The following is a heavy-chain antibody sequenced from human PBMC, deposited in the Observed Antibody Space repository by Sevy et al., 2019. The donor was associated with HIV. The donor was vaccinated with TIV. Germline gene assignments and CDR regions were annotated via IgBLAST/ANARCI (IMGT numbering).Heavy chain of an antibody. CDR3: AKGGGGHYDPDEIGYYFYYYNMDV. CDR2: ISGSGTRT. V-gene: IGHV3-23*01. Sequence: GGSLRLSCAVSGFSFDSYGMTWVRQAPGKGLEWVSGISGSGTRTYYAHSVKGRFSISRDNSKNRLYLQMKSLRSEDTGIYYCAKGGGGHYDPDEIGYYFYYYNMDVWGKGTTVTVSS. CDR1: GFSFDSYG. J-gene: IGHJ6*03. D-gene: IGHD3-22*01.